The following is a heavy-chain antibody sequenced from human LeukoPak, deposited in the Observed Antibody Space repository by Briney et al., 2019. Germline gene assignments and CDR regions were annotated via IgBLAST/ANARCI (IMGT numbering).Heavy chain of an antibody. V-gene: IGHV1-18*01. CDR2: ISAYNGNT. CDR3: ARDSLRLGELSLPYFDY. CDR1: GGTFSSYA. J-gene: IGHJ4*02. D-gene: IGHD3-16*02. Sequence: ASVKVSCKASGGTFSSYAISWVRQAPGQGLEWMGWISAYNGNTNYAQKLQGRVTMTTDTSTSTAYMELRSLRSDDTAVYYCARDSLRLGELSLPYFDYWGQGTLVTVSS.